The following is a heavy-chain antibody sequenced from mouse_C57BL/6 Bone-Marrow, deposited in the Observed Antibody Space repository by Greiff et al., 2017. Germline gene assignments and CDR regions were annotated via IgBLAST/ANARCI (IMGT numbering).Heavy chain of an antibody. CDR2: IWSGGST. Sequence: VKLVESGPGLVQPSQSLSITCTVSGFSLTSYGVHWVRQSPGQGLEWLGVIWSGGSTDYNAAFISRLSISKDNSKSQVFFKMNSLQADDTAIYYCAREDGSSSYYAIDYWGQGTSVTVSS. V-gene: IGHV2-2*01. J-gene: IGHJ4*01. CDR1: GFSLTSYG. D-gene: IGHD1-1*01. CDR3: AREDGSSSYYAIDY.